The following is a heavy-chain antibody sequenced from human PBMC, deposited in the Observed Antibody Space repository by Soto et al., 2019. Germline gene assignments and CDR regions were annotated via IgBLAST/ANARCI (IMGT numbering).Heavy chain of an antibody. Sequence: ASVKVSCKASGYTFTSYGISWVRQAPGQGLEWMGWISAYNGNTNYAQKLQGRVTMTTDTSTSTAYMELRSLRSDDTAVYYCAVTSEWLRHYYYYYYYMDVWGKGTTVTSP. D-gene: IGHD5-12*01. V-gene: IGHV1-18*01. J-gene: IGHJ6*03. CDR1: GYTFTSYG. CDR2: ISAYNGNT. CDR3: AVTSEWLRHYYYYYYYMDV.